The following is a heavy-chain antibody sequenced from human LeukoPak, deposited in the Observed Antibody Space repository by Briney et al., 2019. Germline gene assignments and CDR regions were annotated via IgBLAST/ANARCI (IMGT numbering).Heavy chain of an antibody. Sequence: GGSLRLSCAASGFTFDDYAMHWVRQAPGKGLEWVSGIRWNSGSIGYADSVKGRLTISRDNAKNSLYLQMNSLRAEDTALYYCAKDTGGDFDYWGQGTLVTVSS. D-gene: IGHD1-14*01. V-gene: IGHV3-9*01. CDR2: IRWNSGSI. CDR1: GFTFDDYA. J-gene: IGHJ4*02. CDR3: AKDTGGDFDY.